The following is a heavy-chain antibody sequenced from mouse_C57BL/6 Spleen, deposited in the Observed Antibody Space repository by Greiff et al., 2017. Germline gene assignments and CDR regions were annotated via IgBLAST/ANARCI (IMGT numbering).Heavy chain of an antibody. D-gene: IGHD1-1*01. V-gene: IGHV5-17*01. CDR3: ARTYGSTLYAMDY. Sequence: DVQLVESGGGLVKPGGSLKLSCAASGFTFSDYGMHWVRQAPEKGLEWVAYISSGSSTIYYADTVKGRFTISRDNAKNTLFLQMTSLRSEDTAMYYCARTYGSTLYAMDYWGQGTSVTVAS. CDR2: ISSGSSTI. CDR1: GFTFSDYG. J-gene: IGHJ4*01.